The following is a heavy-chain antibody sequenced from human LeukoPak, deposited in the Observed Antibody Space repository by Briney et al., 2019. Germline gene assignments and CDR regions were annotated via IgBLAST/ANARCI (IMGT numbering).Heavy chain of an antibody. D-gene: IGHD5-24*01. CDR2: VNLHGDT. J-gene: IGHJ4*02. CDR1: YGSITDTNY. V-gene: IGHV4-4*02. Sequence: SGTLSLTCGVSYGSITDTNYWTWARQPPGKGLEWIGEVNLHGDTNYNPSLKGRVDISVDKFENHISLQLTSVTAADTAVYAREGGPYRPLDYSGQGIMVTVSS. CDR3: EGGPYRPLDY.